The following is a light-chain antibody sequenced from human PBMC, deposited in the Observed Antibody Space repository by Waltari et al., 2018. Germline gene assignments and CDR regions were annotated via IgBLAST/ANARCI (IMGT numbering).Light chain of an antibody. Sequence: IVLTQSPGTLSLSPGERVTLSCRASQSVNGRLVWYQQKPGQAPRLLIYGTSSRATGIPDRFSGSGSGTDFSLTISRLEPEDFAVYYCQQHGSLPATFGQGTKVEVK. J-gene: IGKJ1*01. CDR2: GTS. CDR3: QQHGSLPAT. CDR1: QSVNGR. V-gene: IGKV3-20*01.